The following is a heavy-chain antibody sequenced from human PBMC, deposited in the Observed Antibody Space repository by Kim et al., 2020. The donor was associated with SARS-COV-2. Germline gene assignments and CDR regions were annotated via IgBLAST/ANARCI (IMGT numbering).Heavy chain of an antibody. CDR3: ARGRGRLLLLRIGAFDI. CDR2: INHSGST. J-gene: IGHJ3*02. Sequence: SETLSLTCAVYGGSFSGYYWSWIRQPTGKGLEWIGEINHSGSTNYNPSLKSRVTISVDTSKNQFSLKLSSVTAADTAVYYCARGRGRLLLLRIGAFDIWGQGTMVTVSS. D-gene: IGHD3-22*01. V-gene: IGHV4-34*01. CDR1: GGSFSGYY.